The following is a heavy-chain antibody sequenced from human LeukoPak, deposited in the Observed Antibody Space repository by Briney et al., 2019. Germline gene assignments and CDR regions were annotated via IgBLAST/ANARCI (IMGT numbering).Heavy chain of an antibody. CDR2: INSDGSST. J-gene: IGHJ4*02. CDR3: ARGISDYYYDSSGYYFPFDY. CDR1: GFTFRSYW. D-gene: IGHD3-22*01. V-gene: IGHV3-74*01. Sequence: PGGSLRLSCAASGFTFRSYWMHWVRQAPGKGLVWVSRINSDGSSTSYADSVKGRYTISRDNAKSTLYLQMNSLRAEDTAVYYCARGISDYYYDSSGYYFPFDYWGQGTLVTVSS.